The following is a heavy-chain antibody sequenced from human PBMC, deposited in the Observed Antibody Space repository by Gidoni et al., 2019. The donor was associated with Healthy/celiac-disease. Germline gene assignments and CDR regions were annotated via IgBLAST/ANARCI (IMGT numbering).Heavy chain of an antibody. J-gene: IGHJ1*01. CDR3: ASRTTVTPLAEYFQH. D-gene: IGHD4-17*01. CDR1: GFTFSSYA. Sequence: QVQLVESGGGVVQPGRSLRLSCAAPGFTFSSYAMHWVRQAPGKGLEWGAVISYDGSNKYYADSVKGRFTISRDNSKNTLYLQMNSLRAEDTAVYCCASRTTVTPLAEYFQHWGQGTLVTVSS. V-gene: IGHV3-30-3*01. CDR2: ISYDGSNK.